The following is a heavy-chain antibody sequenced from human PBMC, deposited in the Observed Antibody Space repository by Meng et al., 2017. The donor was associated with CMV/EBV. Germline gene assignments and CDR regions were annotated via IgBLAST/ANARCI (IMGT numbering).Heavy chain of an antibody. CDR2: IYTSGST. J-gene: IGHJ5*02. D-gene: IGHD3-22*01. Sequence: QVPLQESGPGLVKPSQTLSLTCTFSGGSISSGSYYWSWIRQPAGKGLEWIGRIYTSGSTNYNPSLKSRVTISVDTSKNQFSLKLSSVTAADTAVYYCAREVVVITPYNWFDPWGQGTLVTVSS. CDR1: GGSISSGSYY. V-gene: IGHV4-61*02. CDR3: AREVVVITPYNWFDP.